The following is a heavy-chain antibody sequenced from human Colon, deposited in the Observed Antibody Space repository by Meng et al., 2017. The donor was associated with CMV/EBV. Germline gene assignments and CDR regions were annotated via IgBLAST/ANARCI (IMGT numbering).Heavy chain of an antibody. D-gene: IGHD6-19*01. Sequence: GGSLRLSCAASATTFDNYWMHWVRQVPGKGLVWLARINSVGTSTSHADFVKGRFTISRDNAKESLYLQISNLRAEDTAVYYCTRESQGLVPTTYFDYWGRGTLVTVSS. CDR2: INSVGTST. CDR1: ATTFDNYW. V-gene: IGHV3-74*01. J-gene: IGHJ4*02. CDR3: TRESQGLVPTTYFDY.